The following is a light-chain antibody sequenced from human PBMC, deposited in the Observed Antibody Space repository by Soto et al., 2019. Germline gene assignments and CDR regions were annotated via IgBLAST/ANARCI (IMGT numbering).Light chain of an antibody. CDR3: SAYTNINMRACV. Sequence: VLTHPAPVSGSPWQSLTLSCTWNSGDIGSYNRVSWYPQHPGKTPKLIIYEVTYRPSGGSNCFSGPQFGNMASLSITGLWPVDEAEYYCSAYTNINMRACVLGTGTTVTV. CDR1: SGDIGSYNR. CDR2: EVT. V-gene: IGLV2-14*01. J-gene: IGLJ1*01.